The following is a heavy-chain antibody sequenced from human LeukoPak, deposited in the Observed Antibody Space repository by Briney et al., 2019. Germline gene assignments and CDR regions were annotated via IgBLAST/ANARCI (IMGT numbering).Heavy chain of an antibody. D-gene: IGHD1-7*01. CDR2: ISSSSSYI. V-gene: IGHV3-21*01. CDR3: ARDLKDRITGTTFDY. CDR1: GFTFSSYS. J-gene: IGHJ4*02. Sequence: GGSLRLSCAPPGFTFSSYSMHWVRQAPGKGLECVSSISSSSSYIYYADSVKGRFTISRDNAKNSLYLQMNSLRAEDTAVYYCARDLKDRITGTTFDYWGQGTLVTVSS.